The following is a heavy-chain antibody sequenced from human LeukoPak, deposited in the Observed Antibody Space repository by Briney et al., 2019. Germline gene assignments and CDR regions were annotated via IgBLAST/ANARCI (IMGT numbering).Heavy chain of an antibody. CDR1: GYTFTSYA. J-gene: IGHJ6*03. CDR3: ARDNTYGNYYYYMDV. D-gene: IGHD5-18*01. V-gene: IGHV1-3*03. Sequence: GASVKVSCKASGYTFTSYAMHWVRQAPGQRLEWMGWINAGSGDTKYSQEFQGRVTITRDTSASTAYMELSSLGSEDMAVYYCARDNTYGNYYYYMDVWGKGTTVTVSS. CDR2: INAGSGDT.